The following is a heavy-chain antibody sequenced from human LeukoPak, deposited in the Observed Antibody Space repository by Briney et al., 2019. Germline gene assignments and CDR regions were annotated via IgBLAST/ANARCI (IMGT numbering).Heavy chain of an antibody. CDR2: IYWDDDK. J-gene: IGHJ5*02. CDR3: GHGVVLLWFGELSVWFDP. D-gene: IGHD3-10*01. Sequence: SGPTLLNPTQTLTLTCTFSGFSLSTSGVGVGWIRQPPGKALEWLALIYWDDDKRYSPSLKSRLTITKDTSKNQVVLTMTNMDPVDTATYYCGHGVVLLWFGELSVWFDPWGQGTLVTVSS. CDR1: GFSLSTSGVG. V-gene: IGHV2-5*02.